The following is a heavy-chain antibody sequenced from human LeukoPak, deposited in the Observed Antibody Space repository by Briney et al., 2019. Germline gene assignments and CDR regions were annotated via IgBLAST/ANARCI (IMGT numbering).Heavy chain of an antibody. Sequence: GGSLRVSCTASGFTLSNFGMHWVRQAPGKGLEWVAVISDDGSNTFYADSVKGRFTISRDNSKNTLYLQLNSLRPEDTAVYYCAKDADTATIIYWYFDLWGRGTLVTVSS. CDR1: GFTLSNFG. CDR2: ISDDGSNT. V-gene: IGHV3-30*18. J-gene: IGHJ2*01. CDR3: AKDADTATIIYWYFDL. D-gene: IGHD5-18*01.